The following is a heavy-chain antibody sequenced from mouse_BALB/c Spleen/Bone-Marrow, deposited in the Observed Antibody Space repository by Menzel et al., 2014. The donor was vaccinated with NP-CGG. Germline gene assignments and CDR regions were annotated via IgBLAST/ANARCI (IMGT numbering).Heavy chain of an antibody. CDR1: GFSLTSYS. Sequence: VKLVESGPGLAAPSQSLSITCTVSGFSLTSYSVHWVRQPPGKGLEWLGVIWAGGSTNYNSALMSRLSISKDNSKSQVFLKMSSLQTDDTAMFYCARDDDSYAMDYWGQGTSVTVSS. CDR2: IWAGGST. CDR3: ARDDDSYAMDY. J-gene: IGHJ4*01. D-gene: IGHD2-3*01. V-gene: IGHV2-9*02.